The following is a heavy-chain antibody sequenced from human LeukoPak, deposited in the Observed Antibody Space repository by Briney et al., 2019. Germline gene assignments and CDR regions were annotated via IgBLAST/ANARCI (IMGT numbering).Heavy chain of an antibody. CDR1: GYSISSGYY. CDR2: IYHSGST. CDR3: ASRVSSGWYYFDY. V-gene: IGHV4-38-2*02. J-gene: IGHJ4*02. Sequence: SETLSLTCTVSGYSISSGYYWGWIRQPPGKGLEWIGSIYHSGSTYYNPSLKSRVTISVDTSKNQFSLKLSSVTAADTAVYYCASRVSSGWYYFDYWGQGTLVTVSS. D-gene: IGHD6-19*01.